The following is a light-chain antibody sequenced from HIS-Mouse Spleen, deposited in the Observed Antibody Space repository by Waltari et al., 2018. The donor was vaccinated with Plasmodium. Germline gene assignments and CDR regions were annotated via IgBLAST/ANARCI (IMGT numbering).Light chain of an antibody. CDR1: QSVSSSY. Sequence: EIVLTQSPGTLSLSPGERATLSCRASQSVSSSYLAWYQQKPGQATRLIIYGASSRATGIPDRFSCSGSGTDFTLTISRLEPEEFAVYYCQQYGSSSWTFGQGTKVEIK. J-gene: IGKJ1*01. V-gene: IGKV3-20*01. CDR3: QQYGSSSWT. CDR2: GAS.